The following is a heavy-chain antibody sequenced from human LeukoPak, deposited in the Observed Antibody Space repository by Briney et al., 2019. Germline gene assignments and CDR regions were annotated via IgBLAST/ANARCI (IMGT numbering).Heavy chain of an antibody. CDR3: ARDVTGDQSWFFDL. V-gene: IGHV1-2*02. D-gene: IGHD7-27*01. CDR2: INPNSGGT. Sequence: ASVKVPCKASGYTSIGYYMHWVRQAPGQGLEWMGWINPNSGGTNYAQKFQGRVTMTRDTSISTAYMELSRLRSDDTAVYYCARDVTGDQSWFFDLWGRGTLVTVSS. J-gene: IGHJ2*01. CDR1: GYTSIGYY.